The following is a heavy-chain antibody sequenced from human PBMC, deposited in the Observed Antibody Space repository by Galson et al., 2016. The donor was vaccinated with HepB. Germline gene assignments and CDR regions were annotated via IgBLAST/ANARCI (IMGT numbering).Heavy chain of an antibody. Sequence: QSGAEVKKPGEPLRISCEGSGDTFTTYWISWVRQRPGKGLEWMGRIDPSDSSTDYSPSFQGQVTISADKSTNIAYLQWSSLEASDSAMYYCASLPHYYGSGSNVDFWGQGTLVTVSS. V-gene: IGHV5-10-1*01. J-gene: IGHJ4*02. CDR3: ASLPHYYGSGSNVDF. CDR1: GDTFTTYW. CDR2: IDPSDSST. D-gene: IGHD3-10*01.